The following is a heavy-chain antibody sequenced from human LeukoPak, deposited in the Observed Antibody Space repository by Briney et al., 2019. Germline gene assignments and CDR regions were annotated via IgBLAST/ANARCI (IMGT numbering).Heavy chain of an antibody. CDR1: GFTFDDYA. J-gene: IGHJ4*02. CDR2: ISWNSGSI. V-gene: IGHV3-9*01. CDR3: AKGEAMDGIFDY. Sequence: GGSLRLSCAASGFTFDDYAIHWVRQAPGKGLEWVSGISWNSGSIGYADSVKGRFTISRDNAKNSLYLQMNSLRAEDTALYYCAKGEAMDGIFDYWGQGTLVTVSS. D-gene: IGHD5-18*01.